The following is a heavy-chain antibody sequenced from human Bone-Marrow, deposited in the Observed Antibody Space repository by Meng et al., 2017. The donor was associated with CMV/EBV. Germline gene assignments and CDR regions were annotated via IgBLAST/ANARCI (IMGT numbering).Heavy chain of an antibody. Sequence: GESLKISCAASGFTFSSYSMNWVRQAPGKGLEWVSSISSSSSYIYYADSVKGRFTISRDNAKNSLYLQMNSLRAEDTAVYYCARSGSGGGAFDIWGQGTMVTV. J-gene: IGHJ3*02. CDR1: GFTFSSYS. D-gene: IGHD2-15*01. CDR3: ARSGSGGGAFDI. CDR2: ISSSSSYI. V-gene: IGHV3-21*01.